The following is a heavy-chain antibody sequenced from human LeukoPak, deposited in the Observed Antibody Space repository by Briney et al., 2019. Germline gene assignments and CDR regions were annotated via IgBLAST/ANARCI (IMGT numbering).Heavy chain of an antibody. Sequence: SVKVSCKLSGYTSTSYSISWVRQAPGQGLEWMGWFIAYIGNTNYTQTLQGRVTMTTDPPTSTAYRELRSLRSDDTAVYYCAGIDSLSSSSCLVGDYWGEGTLVTVSS. J-gene: IGHJ4*02. CDR1: GYTSTSYS. CDR2: FIAYIGNT. CDR3: AGIDSLSSSSCLVGDY. D-gene: IGHD6-13*01. V-gene: IGHV1-18*01.